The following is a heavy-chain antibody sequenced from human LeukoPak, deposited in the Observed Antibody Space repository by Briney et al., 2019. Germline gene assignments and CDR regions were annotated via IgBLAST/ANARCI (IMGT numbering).Heavy chain of an antibody. CDR1: GFTFSSYA. D-gene: IGHD4-17*01. Sequence: GGSLRLSCVASGFTFSSYAMSWVRQAPGKGLEWVSAFSGNGDTTSYADSVKGRFTISRDNSKNTLYLQMNSLRAEDTAVYYCATYGDYVYWGQGTLVTVSS. J-gene: IGHJ4*02. CDR3: ATYGDYVY. V-gene: IGHV3-23*01. CDR2: FSGNGDTT.